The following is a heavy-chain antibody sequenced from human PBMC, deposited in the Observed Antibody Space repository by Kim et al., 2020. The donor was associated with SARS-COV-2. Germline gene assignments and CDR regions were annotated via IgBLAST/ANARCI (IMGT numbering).Heavy chain of an antibody. Sequence: GGSLRLSCAASGFTFSSYWMSWVRQAPGKGLEWVANIKQDGSEKYYVDSVKGRFTISRDNAKNSLYLQMNSLRAEDTAVYYCARSYEGSWFGELLFGGQGTLVTVSS. CDR1: GFTFSSYW. CDR3: ARSYEGSWFGELLF. V-gene: IGHV3-7*03. D-gene: IGHD3-10*01. J-gene: IGHJ4*02. CDR2: IKQDGSEK.